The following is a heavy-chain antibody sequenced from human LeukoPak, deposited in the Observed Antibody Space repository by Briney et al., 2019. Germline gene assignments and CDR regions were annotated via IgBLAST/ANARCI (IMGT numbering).Heavy chain of an antibody. CDR2: IYSGGST. CDR1: GFTFSSDG. D-gene: IGHD2-21*01. CDR3: TRGGGGSFPHY. V-gene: IGHV3-53*01. Sequence: GGSLRLSCAASGFTFSSDGMSWVRQPPGKGLEWVSDIYSGGSTYYADSVKGRFTISRDNSKNTLYLQMNSLRAEDTAVYYCTRGGGGSFPHYWGQGTLVTVSS. J-gene: IGHJ4*02.